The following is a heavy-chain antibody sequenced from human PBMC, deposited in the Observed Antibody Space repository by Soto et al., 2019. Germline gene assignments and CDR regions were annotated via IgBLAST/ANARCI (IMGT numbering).Heavy chain of an antibody. J-gene: IGHJ6*03. CDR2: ISYDGSNK. V-gene: IGHV3-30*03. CDR3: ARGAINYYHEDV. CDR1: GFTFSSYG. Sequence: GGSLRLSCAASGFTFSSYGMHWVRQAPGKGLEWVAVISYDGSNKYYADSVKGRFTISRDNAKNTLYLEMNSLRVEDTADYYCARGAINYYHEDVWGQGTTVTVSS.